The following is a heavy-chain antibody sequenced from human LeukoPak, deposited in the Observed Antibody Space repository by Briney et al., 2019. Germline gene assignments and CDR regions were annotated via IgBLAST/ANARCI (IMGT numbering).Heavy chain of an antibody. V-gene: IGHV4-59*01. CDR3: ARLPRGNWFDP. Sequence: SETLSLTCTVSGGSIIGYYWTWIRQPPGKGLEWIGNIYYSGTTNYNPPLKSRITMSLDTSKNQFSLMLSSVTAADTAVYYCARLPRGNWFDPWGQGTLVAVSS. CDR2: IYYSGTT. J-gene: IGHJ5*02. D-gene: IGHD3-10*01. CDR1: GGSIIGYY.